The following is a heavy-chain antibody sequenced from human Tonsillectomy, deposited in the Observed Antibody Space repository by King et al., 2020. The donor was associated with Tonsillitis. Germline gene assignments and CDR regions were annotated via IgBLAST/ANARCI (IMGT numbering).Heavy chain of an antibody. D-gene: IGHD3-10*01. CDR1: GFSFSSYG. CDR3: ARDRYYMAFGGFDL. J-gene: IGHJ2*01. CDR2: IWYDGSDK. V-gene: IGHV3-33*08. Sequence: VQLVESGGGVVQPGRSLRLSCAASGFSFSSYGMHWVRQAPGKGLEWVAVIWYDGSDKYYADSVKGRISISRDNSKNTLYLQMNSLRAEDTAVYYCARDRYYMAFGGFDLWGPGTLVAVSS.